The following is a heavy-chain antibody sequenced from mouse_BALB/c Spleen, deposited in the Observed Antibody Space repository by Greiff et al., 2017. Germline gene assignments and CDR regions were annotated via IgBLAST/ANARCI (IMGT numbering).Heavy chain of an antibody. CDR3: ARNYRYDGFYWYFDV. Sequence: EVQLQESGPGLVKPSQSLSLTCTVTGYSITSDYAWNWIRQFPGNKLEWMGYISYSGSTSYNPSLKSRISITRDTSKNQFFLQLNSVTTEDTATYYCARNYRYDGFYWYFDVWGAGTTVTVSS. J-gene: IGHJ1*01. CDR2: ISYSGST. V-gene: IGHV3-2*02. CDR1: GYSITSDYA. D-gene: IGHD2-14*01.